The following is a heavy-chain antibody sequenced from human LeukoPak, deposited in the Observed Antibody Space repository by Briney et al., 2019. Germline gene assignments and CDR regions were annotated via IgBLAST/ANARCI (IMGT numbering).Heavy chain of an antibody. J-gene: IGHJ5*02. D-gene: IGHD2-2*01. CDR1: GYTFTSYA. CDR3: ADLEYQLPGGA. Sequence: ASVKVSCKASGYTFTSYAMHWVRQAPGQRLEWMGWINASNGNTKYSQKFQGRVTITRDTSASTAYMELSSLRSEDTAVYYCADLEYQLPGGAWGQGTLVTVSS. V-gene: IGHV1-3*01. CDR2: INASNGNT.